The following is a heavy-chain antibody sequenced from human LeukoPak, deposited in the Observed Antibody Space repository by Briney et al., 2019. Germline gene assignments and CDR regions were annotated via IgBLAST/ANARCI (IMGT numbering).Heavy chain of an antibody. J-gene: IGHJ6*03. CDR1: GGSISSYY. CDR2: MHTSGST. CDR3: ARFARPDFRYYYYYYMDV. Sequence: PSETLSLTCTVSGGSISSYYWSWIRQPPGKGLEWIGRMHTSGSTNYNPSLKSRVTMSADTSKTQFSLKLRSVTAADTAVYYCARFARPDFRYYYYYYMDVWGKGTTVTVSS. V-gene: IGHV4-4*07. D-gene: IGHD3-3*01.